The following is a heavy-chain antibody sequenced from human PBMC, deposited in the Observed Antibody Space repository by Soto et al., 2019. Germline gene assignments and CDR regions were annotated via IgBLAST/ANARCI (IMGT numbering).Heavy chain of an antibody. Sequence: SETLSLTCTVSGGSISSYYWSWIRQPPGKGLEWIGYIYYSGSTNYNPSLKSRVTISVDTSKNQFSLKLSSVTAADTAVYYCAREPLRAMVRGVTTYGMDVWGQGTTVTVSS. CDR3: AREPLRAMVRGVTTYGMDV. D-gene: IGHD3-10*01. J-gene: IGHJ6*02. V-gene: IGHV4-59*12. CDR2: IYYSGST. CDR1: GGSISSYY.